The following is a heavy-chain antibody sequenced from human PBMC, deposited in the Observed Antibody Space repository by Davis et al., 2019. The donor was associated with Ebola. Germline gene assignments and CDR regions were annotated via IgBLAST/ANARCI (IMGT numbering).Heavy chain of an antibody. J-gene: IGHJ4*02. CDR2: IIPMLGIP. CDR3: ARVGDGYNSGY. D-gene: IGHD5-24*01. V-gene: IGHV1-69*04. CDR1: GGTFSTYG. Sequence: AALVKVSCKASGGTFSTYGISWVRQAPGQGLEWMGRIIPMLGIPNYAQKFQGRVTISADTSTSTAYMELSSLRSEDTAVYYCARVGDGYNSGYWGQGTLVTVSS.